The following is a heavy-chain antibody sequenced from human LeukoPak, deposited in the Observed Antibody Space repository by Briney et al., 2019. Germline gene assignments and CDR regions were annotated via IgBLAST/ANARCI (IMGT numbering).Heavy chain of an antibody. CDR2: VSGSGVST. CDR3: AKGVEDSGIYYYYYMDV. V-gene: IGHV3-23*01. CDR1: GFTVSSNY. J-gene: IGHJ6*03. D-gene: IGHD2-15*01. Sequence: GGSLRLSCAASGFTVSSNYMSWVRQAPGKGLEWVSAVSGSGVSTYYADSVKGRFTISRDNSKNTLYLQMNGLRAEDTAVYYCAKGVEDSGIYYYYYMDVWGKGTTVTVSS.